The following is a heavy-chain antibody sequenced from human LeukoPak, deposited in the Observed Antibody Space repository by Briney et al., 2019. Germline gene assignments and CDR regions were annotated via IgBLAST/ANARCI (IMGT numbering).Heavy chain of an antibody. D-gene: IGHD6-19*01. J-gene: IGHJ4*02. CDR1: GFTFSSYE. V-gene: IGHV3-48*03. CDR3: ARTSVAVADFDY. CDR2: ISRSGSTI. Sequence: PGGSLRLACAASGFTFSSYEMNWVRQAPGKGLEWVSYISRSGSTIYYADSVKGRFTISRDNAKNSLYLQMNSLRAEDTAVYYCARTSVAVADFDYWGQGTLVTVSS.